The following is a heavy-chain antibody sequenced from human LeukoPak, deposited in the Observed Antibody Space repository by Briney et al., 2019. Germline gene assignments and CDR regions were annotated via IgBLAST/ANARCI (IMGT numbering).Heavy chain of an antibody. CDR3: ARGPSSYVY. D-gene: IGHD2-15*01. CDR2: INHSGST. V-gene: IGHV4-34*01. J-gene: IGHJ4*02. Sequence: SETLSLTCAVYGVSFSGYYWSWIRQPPGKGLVWIGEINHSGSTNYNPSLKSRVTISVDTSKNQFSLKLSSVTAADTAVYYCARGPSSYVYWGQGTLVTVSS. CDR1: GVSFSGYY.